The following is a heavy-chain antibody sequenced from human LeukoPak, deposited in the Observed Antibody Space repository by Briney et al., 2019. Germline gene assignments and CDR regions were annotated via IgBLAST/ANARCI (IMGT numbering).Heavy chain of an antibody. CDR3: ANPPTVTSFDH. Sequence: GGSLRLSCAASGFTFSSFGMTWVRQAPGKGLEWVSAISDNGGSIFYADSVKGRFTISRDNSKNTLYLQMNSLRAEDTAVYYCANPPTVTSFDHWGQGTLVTVSS. CDR2: ISDNGGSI. D-gene: IGHD4-11*01. V-gene: IGHV3-23*01. J-gene: IGHJ4*02. CDR1: GFTFSSFG.